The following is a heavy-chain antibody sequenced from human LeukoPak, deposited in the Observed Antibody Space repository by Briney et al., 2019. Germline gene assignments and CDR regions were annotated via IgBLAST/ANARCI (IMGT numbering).Heavy chain of an antibody. V-gene: IGHV3-7*04. J-gene: IGHJ4*02. D-gene: IGHD1-26*01. CDR1: RFALTSFR. CDR2: IKKDGSEK. Sequence: GGPPSPSRGSSRFALTSFRMVWPCQAPGKGLEWVYNIKKDGSEKYYVDSVKGRITHSRDNVKNALSVQMNSLRAEDTAVYYWTSDLVGATYFDYWGPGTLVTVSS. CDR3: TSDLVGATYFDY.